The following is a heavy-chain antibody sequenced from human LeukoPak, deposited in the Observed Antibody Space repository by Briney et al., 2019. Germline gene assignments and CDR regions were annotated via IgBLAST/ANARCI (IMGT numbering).Heavy chain of an antibody. V-gene: IGHV1-18*01. CDR3: ARGGPFPSSSSSREYYLDY. J-gene: IGHJ4*02. CDR1: GYDFINYG. CDR2: ISIYNGNT. D-gene: IGHD6-6*01. Sequence: ASLKDSCKAPGYDFINYGISWVRQAPGQGLEWMGWISIYNGNTDYKLQGRVTMTTDTSTSTAYMDLRSLRSDDTAVYYCARGGPFPSSSSSREYYLDYWGQGTLVTVSS.